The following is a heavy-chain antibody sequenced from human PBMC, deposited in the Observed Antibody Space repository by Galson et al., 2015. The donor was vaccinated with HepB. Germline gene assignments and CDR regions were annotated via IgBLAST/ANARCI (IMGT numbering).Heavy chain of an antibody. CDR3: ARERYYGSGSYYNWIDY. Sequence: SVKVSCKASGYTFTSYAMHWVRQAPGQRLEWMGWINAGNGNTKYSQKFQGRVTITRDTSASTAYMELSSLRSEDTAVYYCARERYYGSGSYYNWIDYWGQGTLVTVSS. CDR2: INAGNGNT. D-gene: IGHD3-10*01. V-gene: IGHV1-3*01. CDR1: GYTFTSYA. J-gene: IGHJ4*02.